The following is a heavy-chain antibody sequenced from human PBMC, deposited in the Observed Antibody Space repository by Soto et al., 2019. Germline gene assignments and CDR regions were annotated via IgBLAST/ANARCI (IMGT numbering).Heavy chain of an antibody. CDR1: GFSLSSYV. V-gene: IGHV3-23*01. Sequence: GSLSLSCAASGFSLSSYVMSWVRQAPGKGLEWVSAISGSGGNTYYADSVKGRFTISRDNSKNTLFLQMNSLRAEDTALYFCAKEMGDYYDSSGSWFDPWGQGTLVTVSS. D-gene: IGHD3-22*01. CDR2: ISGSGGNT. J-gene: IGHJ5*02. CDR3: AKEMGDYYDSSGSWFDP.